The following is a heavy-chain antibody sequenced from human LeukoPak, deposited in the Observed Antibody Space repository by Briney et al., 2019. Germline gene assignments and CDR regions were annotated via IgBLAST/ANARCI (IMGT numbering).Heavy chain of an antibody. CDR2: ISSSSSYL. J-gene: IGHJ3*02. D-gene: IGHD3-9*01. CDR1: GFTFSSYS. CDR3: ARVGYDILTGYNDAFDI. V-gene: IGHV3-21*01. Sequence: GGSLRLSCAASGFTFSSYSMNWVRQAPGKGLEWVSSISSSSSYLYYADSVKGRFTISRDNAKNSLYLQMNSLRAEDTAVYYCARVGYDILTGYNDAFDIWGQGTMVTVSS.